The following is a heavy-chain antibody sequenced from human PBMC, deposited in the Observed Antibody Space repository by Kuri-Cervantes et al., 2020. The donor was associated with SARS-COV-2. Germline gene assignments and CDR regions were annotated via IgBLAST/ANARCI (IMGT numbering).Heavy chain of an antibody. CDR2: ISAYNGNT. V-gene: IGHV1-18*01. D-gene: IGHD3-10*01. Sequence: ASVKVSCKASGYTFTSYGISWVRQAPGQGLEWMGWISAYNGNTNYAQKFQGRVTMTRDTSTSTVYMELSSLRSEDTAVYYCARYGGSGRSLRGYFDNWGQGTLVTVSS. CDR3: ARYGGSGRSLRGYFDN. J-gene: IGHJ4*02. CDR1: GYTFTSYG.